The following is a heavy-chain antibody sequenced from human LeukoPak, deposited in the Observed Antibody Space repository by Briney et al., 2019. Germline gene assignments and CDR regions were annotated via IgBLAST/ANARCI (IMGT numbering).Heavy chain of an antibody. CDR3: ARRVRGVNDAFDM. CDR2: INHIGST. V-gene: IGHV4-34*01. CDR1: GGSFSGYY. D-gene: IGHD3-10*01. Sequence: PSETLSLTCAVYGGSFSGYYWSWIRQSPGRGLEWIGEINHIGSTNYNSSLKSRLTILVDTTNSQFSLRLNSVTAADTAVYYCARRVRGVNDAFDMWGQGTKVTVSS. J-gene: IGHJ3*02.